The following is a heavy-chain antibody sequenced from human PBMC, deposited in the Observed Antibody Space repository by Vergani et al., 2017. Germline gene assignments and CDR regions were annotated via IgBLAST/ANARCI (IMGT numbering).Heavy chain of an antibody. J-gene: IGHJ4*02. CDR1: GFTFTNFA. CDR2: ISGSGGFT. CDR3: AKAERLVPVAY. V-gene: IGHV3-23*01. Sequence: EVQLLESGGNLVQPGGSLRLSCAASGFTFTNFAMTWVRQAPGEGLEWVSGISGSGGFTYYADSVKGRFTISRDNSKNTLFLQLKTLRAEDTGVYYCAKAERLVPVAYWGQGTLVTVSS. D-gene: IGHD6-13*01.